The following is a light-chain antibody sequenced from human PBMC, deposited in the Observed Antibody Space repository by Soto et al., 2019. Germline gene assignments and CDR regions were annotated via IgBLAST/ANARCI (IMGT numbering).Light chain of an antibody. J-gene: IGLJ1*01. Sequence: QSALTQPASVSGSPGQSITISCTGTSSDVGGYNYVSWYQQHPGKAPKFMIYDVSNRPSGVSNCFSGSKSGNTASLTISGLQAEEEADYYCSSYTTSNTRQIVFGTGTKVTVL. CDR3: SSYTTSNTRQIV. CDR1: SSDVGGYNY. V-gene: IGLV2-14*01. CDR2: DVS.